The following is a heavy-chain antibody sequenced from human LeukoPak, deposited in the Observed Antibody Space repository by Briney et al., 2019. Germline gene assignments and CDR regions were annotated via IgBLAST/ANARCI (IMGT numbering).Heavy chain of an antibody. V-gene: IGHV3-48*01. J-gene: IGHJ3*02. D-gene: IGHD1-26*01. Sequence: GGSLRLSCAASGFTFSSYSMNWVRQAPGKGLEWVSYISSSSSTIYYADSVKGRFTISRDNAKDSLYLQMNSLRAEDTAVYYCARQLVGATWAFDIWGQGTMVTVSS. CDR3: ARQLVGATWAFDI. CDR1: GFTFSSYS. CDR2: ISSSSSTI.